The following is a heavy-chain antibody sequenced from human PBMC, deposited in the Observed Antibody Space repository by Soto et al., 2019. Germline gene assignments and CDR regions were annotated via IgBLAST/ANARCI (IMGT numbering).Heavy chain of an antibody. CDR2: ISYDGSNK. Sequence: QVQLVESGGGVVQPGRSLRLSCAASGFTFSSYGMHWVRQAPGKGLEWVAVISYDGSNKYYADSVKGRFTISRDNSKNTLYLQMNSLRAGDTAVYYCAKDTGSDLPYSYGLYYYYYYGMDVWGQGTTVTVSS. CDR1: GFTFSSYG. V-gene: IGHV3-30*18. CDR3: AKDTGSDLPYSYGLYYYYYYGMDV. D-gene: IGHD5-18*01. J-gene: IGHJ6*02.